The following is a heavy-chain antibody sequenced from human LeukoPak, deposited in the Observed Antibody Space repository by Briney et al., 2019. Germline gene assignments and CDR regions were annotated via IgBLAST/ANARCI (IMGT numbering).Heavy chain of an antibody. CDR2: IKSDGSTT. CDR3: ARSDWLDY. D-gene: IGHD2-21*02. CDR1: GFTFGDYA. V-gene: IGHV3-74*01. J-gene: IGHJ4*02. Sequence: GGSLRLSCTASGFTFGDYAMSWVRQAPGKGLVWVSRIKSDGSTTTYADSVKDRFTISRDNAKNTLYLQMNSLRAEDTAVYYCARSDWLDYWGQGTLVTVSS.